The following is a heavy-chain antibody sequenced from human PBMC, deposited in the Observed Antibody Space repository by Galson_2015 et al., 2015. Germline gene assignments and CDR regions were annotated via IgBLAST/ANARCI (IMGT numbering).Heavy chain of an antibody. D-gene: IGHD6-19*01. CDR1: EYTFTNYY. CDR2: FSPGDSDT. J-gene: IGHJ4*02. V-gene: IGHV5-51*03. Sequence: SGAEVKKPGESLKISCRVSEYTFTNYYIGWVRQMPGKGLEWMGIFSPGDSDTRYNPSFQGQVTISADKSSNTAYLQWSSQEASDTAIYYCARTMYTSGYFAYFDHWGQGTLVTVSS. CDR3: ARTMYTSGYFAYFDH.